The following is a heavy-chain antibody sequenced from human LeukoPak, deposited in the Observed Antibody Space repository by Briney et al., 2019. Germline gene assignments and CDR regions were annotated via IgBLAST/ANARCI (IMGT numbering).Heavy chain of an antibody. V-gene: IGHV3-23*01. Sequence: QAGGSLRLSCAASGFTFSSYAMSWVRQAQGEGLEWVSAISGSGGSTYYADSVKGRFTISRDNSKNTLYLQMNSLRAEDTAVYYCAKISRSSSSRGYYYYMDVWGKGTTVTVSS. CDR2: ISGSGGST. J-gene: IGHJ6*03. CDR1: GFTFSSYA. CDR3: AKISRSSSSRGYYYYMDV. D-gene: IGHD6-6*01.